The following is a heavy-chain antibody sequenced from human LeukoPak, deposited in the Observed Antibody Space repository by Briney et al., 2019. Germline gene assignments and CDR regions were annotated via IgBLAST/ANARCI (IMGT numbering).Heavy chain of an antibody. D-gene: IGHD1-26*01. V-gene: IGHV4-34*01. CDR3: ARDNSGSYPLDY. J-gene: IGHJ4*02. Sequence: PSETLSLTCAVYGGSFSGYYWSWICQPPGKGLEWIGEINHSGSTNYNPSLKSRVTISVDTSKNQFSLKLSSVTAADTAVYYCARDNSGSYPLDYWGQGTLVTVSS. CDR1: GGSFSGYY. CDR2: INHSGST.